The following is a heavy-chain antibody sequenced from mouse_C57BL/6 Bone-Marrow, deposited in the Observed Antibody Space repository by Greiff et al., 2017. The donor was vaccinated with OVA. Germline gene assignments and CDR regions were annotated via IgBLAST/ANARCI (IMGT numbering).Heavy chain of an antibody. Sequence: LPLSGAAFVRPGFSVNLFCKVSFFAFLVSAMLCVKQRPGHGLVWIGSFTMYSDATEYSENFKGKATLTTNTTSSTTYIELSSLTSEDSAVYYCASGNYFAYWGQGTLVTVSA. CDR1: FFAFLVSA. J-gene: IGHJ3*01. CDR2: FTMYSDAT. D-gene: IGHD2-1*01. V-gene: IGHV1-49*01. CDR3: ASGNYFAY.